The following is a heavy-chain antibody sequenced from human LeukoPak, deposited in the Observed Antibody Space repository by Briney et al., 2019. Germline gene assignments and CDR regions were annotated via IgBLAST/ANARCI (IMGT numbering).Heavy chain of an antibody. J-gene: IGHJ6*02. CDR2: IYSGGST. Sequence: PGGSLRLSCAASGFTGSSNYMSWVHQAPGKGLELVSVIYSGGSTYYADSVKGRFTISRDNSKNTLYLQMNSLRAEDTAVYYCARELRYDFWSGYPNTNYYGMDVWGQGTTVTVSS. D-gene: IGHD3-3*01. CDR1: GFTGSSNY. CDR3: ARELRYDFWSGYPNTNYYGMDV. V-gene: IGHV3-53*01.